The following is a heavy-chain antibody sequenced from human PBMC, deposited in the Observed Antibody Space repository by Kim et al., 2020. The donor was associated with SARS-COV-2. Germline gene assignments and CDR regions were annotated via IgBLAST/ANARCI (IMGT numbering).Heavy chain of an antibody. J-gene: IGHJ4*02. V-gene: IGHV1-3*01. Sequence: ASVKVSCKASGYTFKTHPIHWLRQAPGQTLEWMGWVNAANDQTKYSQKFQGRITISRDTSANTAYMELRSLTTKDTAFYYCVRDMNPTVYDYWGQGTLVT. D-gene: IGHD4-4*01. CDR1: GYTFKTHP. CDR2: VNAANDQT. CDR3: VRDMNPTVYDY.